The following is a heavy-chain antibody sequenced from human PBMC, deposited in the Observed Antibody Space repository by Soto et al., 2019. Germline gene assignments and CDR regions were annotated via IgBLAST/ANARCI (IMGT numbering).Heavy chain of an antibody. CDR1: GYTFTGYY. J-gene: IGHJ4*02. Sequence: QVQLVQSGAEVKKPGASVKVSCKASGYTFTGYYMHWVRQAPGQGLEWMGWMNPDSGGTRYAQKFQGRVTMTSGASITTAYMELSRLRSDDTAVYYCARDCDGTSCDSDYWGQGTLVTVSS. V-gene: IGHV1-2*02. CDR3: ARDCDGTSCDSDY. D-gene: IGHD2-21*01. CDR2: MNPDSGGT.